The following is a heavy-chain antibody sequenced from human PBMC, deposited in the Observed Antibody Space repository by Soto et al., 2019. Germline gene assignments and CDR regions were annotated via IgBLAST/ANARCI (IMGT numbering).Heavy chain of an antibody. CDR3: ARRPVSGDYAGFVV. Sequence: GESKKISWKGSGYSFTAYWSGWVSEKTGTGLARTGLIYLADSDNGYTPSFQGQVTISAHQSISTAFLHSSSLKASDTAMYYCARRPVSGDYAGFVVWGQGTTVTVSS. D-gene: IGHD4-17*01. CDR2: IYLADSDN. CDR1: GYSFTAYW. J-gene: IGHJ6*02. V-gene: IGHV5-51*01.